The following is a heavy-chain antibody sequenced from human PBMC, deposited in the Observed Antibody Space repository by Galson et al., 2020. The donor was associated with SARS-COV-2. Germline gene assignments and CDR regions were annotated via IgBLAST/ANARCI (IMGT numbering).Heavy chain of an antibody. CDR1: GFSLSTSGMC. J-gene: IGHJ4*02. CDR2: IDWDDDK. D-gene: IGHD3-9*01. CDR3: ARTENKYDILTGYDYYFDY. Sequence: SGPTLVKPTQTLTLTCTFSGFSLSTSGMCVSWIRQPPGKALEWLALIDWDDDKYYSTSLKTRLTISKDTSKNQVVLTMTNMDPVDTATYYCARTENKYDILTGYDYYFDYWGQGTLVTVSS. V-gene: IGHV2-70*01.